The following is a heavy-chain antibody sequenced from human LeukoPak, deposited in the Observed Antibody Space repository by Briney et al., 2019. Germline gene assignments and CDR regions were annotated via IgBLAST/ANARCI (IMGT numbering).Heavy chain of an antibody. CDR2: INPNRGGT. V-gene: IGHV1-2*02. J-gene: IGHJ4*02. CDR1: GYTFTDYY. CDR3: ARGGMYYYDNSGYSREYYFDY. Sequence: ASVKVSCKASGYTFTDYYIHWVRQAPGQGLEWMGWINPNRGGTNYAQKFQGRVTVTSDTSISTADMELSRLRSDDTAVYYCARGGMYYYDNSGYSREYYFDYWGQGTLVTVSS. D-gene: IGHD3-22*01.